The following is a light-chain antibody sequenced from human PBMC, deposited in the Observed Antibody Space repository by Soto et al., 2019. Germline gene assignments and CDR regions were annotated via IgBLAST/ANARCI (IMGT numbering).Light chain of an antibody. Sequence: QSALTQPASVSGSPGQSITISCTGNSSDVGGYNYVSWYQQHPGNAPKLMIYDVSSRPSGVSNRFSGSKSGNTASLTISGLKAEDEADYYCTSYTSSSTRGVFGGGTKLTVL. J-gene: IGLJ2*01. CDR3: TSYTSSSTRGV. V-gene: IGLV2-14*03. CDR2: DVS. CDR1: SSDVGGYNY.